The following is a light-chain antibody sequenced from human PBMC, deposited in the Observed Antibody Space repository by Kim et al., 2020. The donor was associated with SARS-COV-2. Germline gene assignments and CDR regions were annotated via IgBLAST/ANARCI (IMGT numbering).Light chain of an antibody. CDR3: QQYYSPFLFT. CDR1: QNIVNW. Sequence: ASVGDRVTITCRASQNIVNWLTWYQKKPGKAPDLLIYKASTLASGVPSRFSGSGSGTEFTLTINSLQPDDFATYYCQQYYSPFLFTFGQGTKLEI. CDR2: KAS. J-gene: IGKJ2*01. V-gene: IGKV1-5*03.